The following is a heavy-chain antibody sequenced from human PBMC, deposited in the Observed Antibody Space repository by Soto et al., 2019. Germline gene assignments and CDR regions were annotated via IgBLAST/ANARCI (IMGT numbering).Heavy chain of an antibody. CDR2: TNAGNGNT. CDR1: GYTFTSYA. D-gene: IGHD6-13*01. V-gene: IGHV1-3*05. J-gene: IGHJ4*02. Sequence: QVQLVQSGAEEKKPGASVKVSCKASGYTFTSYAMHWVRQAPGQRLEWMGWTNAGNGNTKYSQKFQGRVTITRDTAGRTAYMELSSLSSEDKAVYYCASDGRSSWYGDYWGQGTLVTVSS. CDR3: ASDGRSSWYGDY.